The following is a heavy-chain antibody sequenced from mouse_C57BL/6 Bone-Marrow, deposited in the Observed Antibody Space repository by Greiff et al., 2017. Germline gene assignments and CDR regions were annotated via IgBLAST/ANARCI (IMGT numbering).Heavy chain of an antibody. D-gene: IGHD2-2*01. CDR2: INSDGGST. CDR3: ASIDYGYDGAD. Sequence: VQGVESGGGLVQPGESLNLSCESNEYEFPSHDMSWVRTTPEKRLELVAAINSDGGSTYYPDTMERRFIISRDNTKNTLYLQMSSLRSEDTAVYYCASIDYGYDGADWGQGTLVTVSA. V-gene: IGHV5-2*01. CDR1: EYEFPSHD. J-gene: IGHJ3*01.